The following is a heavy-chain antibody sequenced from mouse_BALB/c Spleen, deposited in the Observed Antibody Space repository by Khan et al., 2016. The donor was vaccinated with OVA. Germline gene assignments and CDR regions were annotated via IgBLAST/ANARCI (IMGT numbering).Heavy chain of an antibody. J-gene: IGHJ3*01. Sequence: EVQLVESGAELVKPRASVKLSCTASGFNIKDTYMHWVKQRPEQGLEWIGRIDPANGNTKYDPKFQDKATITADTSSNTAYLQLSSLTSEDTAVYYGARDYWDVFAYWGQGTLVTVSA. CDR3: ARDYWDVFAY. D-gene: IGHD4-1*01. CDR2: IDPANGNT. CDR1: GFNIKDTY. V-gene: IGHV14-3*02.